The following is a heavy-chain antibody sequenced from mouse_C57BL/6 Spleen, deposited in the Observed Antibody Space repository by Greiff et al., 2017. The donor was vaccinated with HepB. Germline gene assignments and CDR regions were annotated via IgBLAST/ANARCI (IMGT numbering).Heavy chain of an antibody. CDR1: GYTFTSYW. D-gene: IGHD2-4*01. Sequence: VQLQQPGAELVRPGSSVKLSCKASGYTFTSYWMDWVKQRPGQGLEWIGNIYPSDSETHYNQKFKDKATLTVDKSSSTAYMQLSSLTSEDSAVYYCARDYDGFFAYWGQGTLVTVSA. V-gene: IGHV1-61*01. CDR3: ARDYDGFFAY. CDR2: IYPSDSET. J-gene: IGHJ3*01.